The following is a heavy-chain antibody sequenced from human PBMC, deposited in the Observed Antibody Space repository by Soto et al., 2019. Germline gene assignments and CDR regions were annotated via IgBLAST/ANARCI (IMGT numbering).Heavy chain of an antibody. CDR1: GXTLSSYC. Sequence: GSLRLSCAASGXTLSSYCMHWVRQAPGKGLEWVAVIWYDGSNKYYADSVNCRFTISRDNSNNTLYLQMNSLRAEHTAVYYCATDYYGSGSYYGLDDAFDIWGQGTMGTVSS. D-gene: IGHD3-10*01. CDR2: IWYDGSNK. J-gene: IGHJ3*02. V-gene: IGHV3-33*01. CDR3: ATDYYGSGSYYGLDDAFDI.